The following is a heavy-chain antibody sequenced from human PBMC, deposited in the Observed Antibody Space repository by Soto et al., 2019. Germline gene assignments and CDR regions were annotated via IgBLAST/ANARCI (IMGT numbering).Heavy chain of an antibody. Sequence: PSETLSLTCTVSGGSISSYYWSWIRQPPGKGLEWIGYIYYSGSTNYNPSLKSRVTISVDTSKNQFSLKLSSVTAADTAVYYCARGRDLRVEWLLFGYYYYMDVWGKGTTVNGSS. D-gene: IGHD3-3*01. CDR2: IYYSGST. J-gene: IGHJ6*03. V-gene: IGHV4-59*01. CDR1: GGSISSYY. CDR3: ARGRDLRVEWLLFGYYYYMDV.